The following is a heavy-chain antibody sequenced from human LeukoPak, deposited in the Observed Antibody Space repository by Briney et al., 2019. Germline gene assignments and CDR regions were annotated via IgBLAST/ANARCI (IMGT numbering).Heavy chain of an antibody. D-gene: IGHD3-10*01. CDR1: GFTFSSYS. V-gene: IGHV3-21*01. CDR3: ATAYSNYGYCLDY. CDR2: ISTTSSYI. J-gene: IGHJ4*02. Sequence: GALRLSCAASGFTFSSYSMNWVRQAPGKGLEWVSSISTTSSYIYYADSVKGRFTISRDNAKDSLYLQMNSLRAEDTAVYYCATAYSNYGYCLDYWGQGSLVTVSS.